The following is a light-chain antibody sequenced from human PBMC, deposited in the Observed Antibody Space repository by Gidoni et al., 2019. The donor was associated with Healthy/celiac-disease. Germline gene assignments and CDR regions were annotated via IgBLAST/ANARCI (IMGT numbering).Light chain of an antibody. J-gene: IGKJ5*01. CDR3: QQRSNWPIT. V-gene: IGKV3-11*01. CDR1: QSDSSY. Sequence: EIVLTQSPATLSLSPGERATLSCRASQSDSSYLAWYQQKPGQAPRLLIYDASNRATGIPARFSGSGSGTDFTLTISSLEPEDFAVYYCQQRSNWPITFXXXTRLEIK. CDR2: DAS.